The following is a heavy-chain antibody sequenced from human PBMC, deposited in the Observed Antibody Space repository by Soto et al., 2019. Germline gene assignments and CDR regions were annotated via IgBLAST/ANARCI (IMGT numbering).Heavy chain of an antibody. CDR3: AKDPAYDFWSGYSYYYMDV. Sequence: LRLSCAASGFTFSSYAMSWVRQAPGKGLEWVSAISGSGGSTYYADSVKGRFTISRDNSKNTLYLQMNSLRAEDTAVYYCAKDPAYDFWSGYSYYYMDVWGKGTTVTVSS. CDR2: ISGSGGST. J-gene: IGHJ6*03. CDR1: GFTFSSYA. V-gene: IGHV3-23*01. D-gene: IGHD3-3*01.